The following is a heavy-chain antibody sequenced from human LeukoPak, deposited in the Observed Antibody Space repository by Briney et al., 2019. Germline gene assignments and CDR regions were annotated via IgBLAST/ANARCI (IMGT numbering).Heavy chain of an antibody. D-gene: IGHD1-26*01. Sequence: ASVKVSCKASGFTFTAYHIHWVRRAPGQGLEWMGWISPNSGGTHYAQNFQGRVTMTSHTSISTAYMELSRLRSDDTAVYYCAKTREPTSTNLDSWGQGTLVTVSS. CDR1: GFTFTAYH. CDR3: AKTREPTSTNLDS. V-gene: IGHV1-2*02. J-gene: IGHJ4*02. CDR2: ISPNSGGT.